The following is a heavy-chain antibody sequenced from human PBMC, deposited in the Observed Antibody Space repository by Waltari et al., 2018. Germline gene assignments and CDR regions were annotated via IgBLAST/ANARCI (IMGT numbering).Heavy chain of an antibody. Sequence: EVRLVESGGGLVQPGGSLRLSCATSGFTFSSYAMSWVRQAPGKGLEWVSSISAGGGATYYADSVKGRLTISRDISKNTLCLQVNSLRADDTAVYYCTKRGDYYYYGMAVWGQGTTVTVSS. CDR3: TKRGDYYYYGMAV. CDR2: ISAGGGAT. CDR1: GFTFSSYA. J-gene: IGHJ6*02. V-gene: IGHV3-23*04.